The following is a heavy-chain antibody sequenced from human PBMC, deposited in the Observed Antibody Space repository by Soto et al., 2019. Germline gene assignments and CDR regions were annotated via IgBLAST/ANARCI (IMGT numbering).Heavy chain of an antibody. D-gene: IGHD3-10*01. CDR3: ATESTIPHYYYYYGMDV. J-gene: IGHJ6*02. V-gene: IGHV1-24*01. CDR2: FDPEDGET. Sequence: GAAVKVSCKVSGYTLTELSMHWVRQAPGKGLEWMGGFDPEDGETIYAQKFQGRVTMTEDTSTDTAYMELSSLRSEDTAVYYCATESTIPHYYYYYGMDVWGQGPTVTVCS. CDR1: GYTLTELS.